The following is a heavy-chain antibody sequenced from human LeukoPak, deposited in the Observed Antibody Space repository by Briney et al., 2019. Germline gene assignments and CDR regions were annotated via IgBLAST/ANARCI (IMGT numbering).Heavy chain of an antibody. D-gene: IGHD6-13*01. CDR2: IIPIFGTA. V-gene: IGHV1-69*01. CDR1: GGTFSSYA. J-gene: IGHJ4*02. CDR3: AREPGIAAAGPTAYFDY. Sequence: GSSVKVSCKASGGTFSSYAISWVRQAPGQGLEWMGGIIPIFGTANYAQKFQGRVTITADESTSTAYMELSSLRSEDTAVYYCAREPGIAAAGPTAYFDYWGQGTLVTVSS.